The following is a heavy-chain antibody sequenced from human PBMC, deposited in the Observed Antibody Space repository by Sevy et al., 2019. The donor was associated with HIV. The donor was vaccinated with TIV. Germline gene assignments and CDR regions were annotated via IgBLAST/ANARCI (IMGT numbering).Heavy chain of an antibody. CDR1: GFTFNFYA. V-gene: IGHV3-23*01. D-gene: IGHD3-3*01. Sequence: GGSLRLSCAASGFTFNFYAMTWVRQAPGKGLEWVSSITGSGSSTYYADSVKGRFTISRDNSKNTLYLQMNSLRAEDTAVYYCASFPIFGVVSKVDYWGQGTLVTVSS. CDR2: ITGSGSST. CDR3: ASFPIFGVVSKVDY. J-gene: IGHJ4*02.